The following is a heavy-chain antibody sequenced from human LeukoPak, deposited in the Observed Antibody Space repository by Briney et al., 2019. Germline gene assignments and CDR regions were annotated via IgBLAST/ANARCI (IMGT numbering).Heavy chain of an antibody. CDR1: GGSISSYY. Sequence: SETLSLTCTVSGGSISSYYWSWIRQPPGKGLEWIGYIYYSGSTNYNPSLKSRVTISVDTSKTQFSLKLSSVTAADTAVYYCARGGGGGWYFLDYWGQGTLVTVSS. J-gene: IGHJ4*02. CDR2: IYYSGST. D-gene: IGHD6-19*01. V-gene: IGHV4-59*01. CDR3: ARGGGGGWYFLDY.